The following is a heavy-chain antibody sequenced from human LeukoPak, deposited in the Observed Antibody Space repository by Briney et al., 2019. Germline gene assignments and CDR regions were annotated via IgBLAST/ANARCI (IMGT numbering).Heavy chain of an antibody. CDR2: IKQDGSEK. J-gene: IGHJ4*02. CDR3: ARERQGSAGEFDY. Sequence: PGGSLRLSCAASGFTFSSYWMSWVRQAPGKGLEWVANIKQDGSEKYYVDSVKGRFTISRDNAENSLYLEMSSLRAEDMALYYCARERQGSAGEFDYWGQGTLVTVSS. D-gene: IGHD2-15*01. CDR1: GFTFSSYW. V-gene: IGHV3-7*03.